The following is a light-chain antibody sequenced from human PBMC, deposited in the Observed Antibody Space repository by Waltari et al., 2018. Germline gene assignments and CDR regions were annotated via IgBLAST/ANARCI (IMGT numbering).Light chain of an antibody. Sequence: SSELTHDPAVSVAFGQPLSITCQGDSLRSHYASCYQQKHRQAPLLVIYGKISRPSGIPDGFSGSSSGNTASLTITGDQAEDEADYYCNSRDSNNNRVFFGGGTKLTVL. J-gene: IGLJ2*01. CDR1: SLRSHY. CDR3: NSRDSNNNRVF. V-gene: IGLV3-19*01. CDR2: GKI.